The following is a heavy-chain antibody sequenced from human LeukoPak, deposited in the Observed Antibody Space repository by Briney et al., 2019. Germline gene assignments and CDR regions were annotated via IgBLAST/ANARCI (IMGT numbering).Heavy chain of an antibody. J-gene: IGHJ4*02. CDR2: IYTSGST. CDR3: ARHGYDTGNYLAHFDY. CDR1: GGSISSYY. V-gene: IGHV4-4*07. D-gene: IGHD3-9*01. Sequence: SETLSLTCTVSGGSISSYYWSWIRQPAGKGLEWIGRIYTSGSTNYNPSLKSRVTMSVATSKNQFSLKLSSVTAADTAVYYCARHGYDTGNYLAHFDYWGQGTLVTVSS.